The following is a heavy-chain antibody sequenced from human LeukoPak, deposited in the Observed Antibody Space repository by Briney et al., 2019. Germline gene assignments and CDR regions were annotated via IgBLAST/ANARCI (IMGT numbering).Heavy chain of an antibody. Sequence: GGSLRLSCAASGFTFSDYYMSWIRQAPGKGLEWVAFIRYDGSNKYYADSVKGRFTISRDNSKNTLYLQMNSLRAEDTAVYYCAKDSRRWFGESPPDYWGQGTLVTVSS. CDR3: AKDSRRWFGESPPDY. CDR2: IRYDGSNK. V-gene: IGHV3-30*02. J-gene: IGHJ4*02. CDR1: GFTFSDYY. D-gene: IGHD3-10*01.